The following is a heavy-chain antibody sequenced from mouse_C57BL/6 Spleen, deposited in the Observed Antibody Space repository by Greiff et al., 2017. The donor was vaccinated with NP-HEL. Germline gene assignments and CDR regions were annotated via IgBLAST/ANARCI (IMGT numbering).Heavy chain of an antibody. CDR2: IWTGGGT. D-gene: IGHD1-1*01. J-gene: IGHJ4*01. CDR3: ARSGGVAGAMDY. Sequence: VQGVESGPGLVAPSQSLSITCTVSGFSLTSYAISWVRQTPGKGLEWIGVIWTGGGTNYYSALISRLSISKDNSKSQVFLKMNSLQTDDTARYYCARSGGVAGAMDYWGQGTSVTVSS. CDR1: GFSLTSYA. V-gene: IGHV2-9-1*01.